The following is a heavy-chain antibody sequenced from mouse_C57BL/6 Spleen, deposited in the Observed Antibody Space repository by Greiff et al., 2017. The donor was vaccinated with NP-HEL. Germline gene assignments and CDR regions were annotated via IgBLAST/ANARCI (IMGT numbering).Heavy chain of an antibody. D-gene: IGHD1-1*01. CDR3: TTWYTVVARDAMDY. CDR1: GFNIKDDY. CDR2: IDPENGDT. J-gene: IGHJ4*01. V-gene: IGHV14-4*01. Sequence: EVKLMESGAELVRPGASVKLSCTASGFNIKDDYMHWVKQRPEQGLEWIGWIDPENGDTEYASKFQGKATITADTSSNTAYLQLSSLTSEDTAVYYCTTWYTVVARDAMDYWGQGTSVTVSS.